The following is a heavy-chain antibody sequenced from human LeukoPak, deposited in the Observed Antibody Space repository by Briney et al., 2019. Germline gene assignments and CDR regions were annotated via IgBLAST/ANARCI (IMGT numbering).Heavy chain of an antibody. J-gene: IGHJ4*02. CDR2: IYSSGNT. CDR1: GASITNSY. V-gene: IGHV4-4*09. D-gene: IGHD2/OR15-2a*01. CDR3: ANFHHGNIVPFDN. Sequence: KPSETLSLTCTVSGASITNSYWNWVRQPPGKGLEWIGYIYSSGNTNYNPSLKSRVTISLDVSKNQFSLKLTSVTAADTAVYYCANFHHGNIVPFDNWGQGALVAVSS.